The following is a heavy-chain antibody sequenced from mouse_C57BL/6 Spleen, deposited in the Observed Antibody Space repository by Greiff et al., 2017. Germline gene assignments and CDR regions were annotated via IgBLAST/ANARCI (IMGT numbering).Heavy chain of an antibody. CDR2: IHPNSGST. CDR1: GYTFTSYW. V-gene: IGHV1-64*01. J-gene: IGHJ1*03. CDR3: ARGGMSYWYFDV. Sequence: QVQLQQPGAELVKPGASVKLSCKASGYTFTSYWMHWVKQRPGQGLEWIGMIHPNSGSTNYNEKFKGKATVTVDKTSSTAYMQLSSLTSEDSAVDYCARGGMSYWYFDVWGTGTTVTVSS.